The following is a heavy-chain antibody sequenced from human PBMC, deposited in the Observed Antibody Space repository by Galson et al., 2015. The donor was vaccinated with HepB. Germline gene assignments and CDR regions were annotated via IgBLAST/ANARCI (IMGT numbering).Heavy chain of an antibody. V-gene: IGHV3-48*02. D-gene: IGHD3-22*01. J-gene: IGHJ6*02. CDR2: ISSSSSTI. CDR1: GFTFSSYS. Sequence: SLRLSCAASGFTFSSYSMNWVRQAPGKGLEWVSYISSSSSTIYYADSVKGRFTISRDNAKNSLYLQMNSLRDEDTAVYYCANNYYDSSNIKTHYGMDVWGQGTTVTVSS. CDR3: ANNYYDSSNIKTHYGMDV.